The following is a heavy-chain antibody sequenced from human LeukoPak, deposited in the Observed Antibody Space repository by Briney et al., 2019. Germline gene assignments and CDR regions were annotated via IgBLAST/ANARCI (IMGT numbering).Heavy chain of an antibody. J-gene: IGHJ4*02. V-gene: IGHV3-11*04. CDR3: AKEVGVTTRGSFAY. CDR2: ISSSGSTI. D-gene: IGHD1-26*01. CDR1: GFTFSDYY. Sequence: GGSLRLSCAASGFTFSDYYMSWIRQAPGKGLEWVSYISSSGSTIYYADSVKGRFTISRDNAKNSLYLQMNSLRDEDTAVYYCAKEVGVTTRGSFAYWGQGTLVTVSS.